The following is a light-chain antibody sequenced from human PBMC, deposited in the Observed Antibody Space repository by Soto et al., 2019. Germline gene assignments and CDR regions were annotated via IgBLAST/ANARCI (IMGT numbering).Light chain of an antibody. CDR1: SNDIGSYNF. J-gene: IGLJ1*01. CDR3: SSYRSSTTSYV. Sequence: QSALTQPASVSGSPGQSITISCTGTSNDIGSYNFVSWYQQHPGKAPKLMIYDVSDRPSGVSNRFSGSKSGNTASLTISGLQPEDEADYYCSSYRSSTTSYVFGTGTKLTVL. V-gene: IGLV2-14*03. CDR2: DVS.